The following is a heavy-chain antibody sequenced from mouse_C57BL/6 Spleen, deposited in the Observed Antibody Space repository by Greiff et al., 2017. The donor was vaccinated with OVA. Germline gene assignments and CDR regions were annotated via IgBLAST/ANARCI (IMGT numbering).Heavy chain of an antibody. D-gene: IGHD1-1*02. J-gene: IGHJ4*01. CDR1: GYTFTSYW. CDR2: INPSSGYP. Sequence: QVQLQQSGAELAKPGASVKLSCKASGYTFTSYWMHWVKPRPGQGLEWIGYINPSSGYPKYNQKFKGKATLTADKSSSTAYMQLSSLTHVDSAVYYCARGGSEAMDYWGQGTSVTVSS. V-gene: IGHV1-7*01. CDR3: ARGGSEAMDY.